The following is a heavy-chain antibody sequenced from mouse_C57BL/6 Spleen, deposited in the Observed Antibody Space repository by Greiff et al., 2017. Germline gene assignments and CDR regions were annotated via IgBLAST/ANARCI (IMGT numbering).Heavy chain of an antibody. J-gene: IGHJ2*02. D-gene: IGHD1-1*01. Sequence: QVQLQQPGAELVKPGASVKLSCKASGYTFTSYWMHWVKQRPGQGLEWIGMIHPTSGSTNYNEKFKSKATLTVDKSSSTAYMQLSSLTSEDSAVYCCARCGTTIVENFFDYWGQGTSLTVSS. CDR3: ARCGTTIVENFFDY. CDR1: GYTFTSYW. V-gene: IGHV1-64*01. CDR2: IHPTSGST.